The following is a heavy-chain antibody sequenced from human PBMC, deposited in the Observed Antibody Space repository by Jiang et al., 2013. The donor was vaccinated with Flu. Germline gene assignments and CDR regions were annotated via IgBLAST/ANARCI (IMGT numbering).Heavy chain of an antibody. Sequence: VQLVESGGGLVQPGGSLRLSCAASGFTFSNAWMSWVRQAPGKGLEWVGRIKSKTDGGTTDYAAPVKGRFTISRDDSKNTLYLQMNSLKTEDTAVYYCTTDRRYYDSSGYYAIDYWGQGTLVTVSS. CDR3: TTDRRYYDSSGYYAIDY. CDR1: GFTFSNAW. J-gene: IGHJ4*02. CDR2: IKSKTDGGTT. V-gene: IGHV3-15*01. D-gene: IGHD3-22*01.